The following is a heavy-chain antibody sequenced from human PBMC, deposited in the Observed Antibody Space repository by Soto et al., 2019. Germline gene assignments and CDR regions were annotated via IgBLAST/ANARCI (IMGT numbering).Heavy chain of an antibody. D-gene: IGHD2-8*01. Sequence: QVQLLQSGAEVKRLGASVKVSCKASGYTFSAYFIHWVRQAPGQGLEWMAWISPKSGGTNYSQKFQGWVTMTWDTSISTAYMELSRLRSDDTATYYCASSMHLGIHFGFDYWGLGTVVTVSS. CDR2: ISPKSGGT. J-gene: IGHJ4*02. CDR3: ASSMHLGIHFGFDY. CDR1: GYTFSAYF. V-gene: IGHV1-2*04.